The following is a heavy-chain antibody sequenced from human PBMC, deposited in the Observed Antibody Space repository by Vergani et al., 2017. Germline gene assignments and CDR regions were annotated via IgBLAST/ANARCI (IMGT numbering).Heavy chain of an antibody. CDR2: IYSGGST. CDR1: GFTVSSNY. CDR3: ARDRCSGGSCYSAVLGVDYGDFDWKET. Sequence: EVQLVESGGGLIQPGGSLRLSCAASGFTVSSNYMSWVRQAPGKWLEWVSVIYSGGSTYYADSVKGRFTISRDNSKNTLYLQMNSLRAEDTAVYYCARDRCSGGSCYSAVLGVDYGDFDWKETWGQGTLVTVSS. V-gene: IGHV3-53*01. D-gene: IGHD2-15*01. J-gene: IGHJ5*02.